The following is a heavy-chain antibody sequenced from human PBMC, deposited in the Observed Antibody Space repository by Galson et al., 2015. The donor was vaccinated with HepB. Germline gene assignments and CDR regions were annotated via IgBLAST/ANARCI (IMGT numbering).Heavy chain of an antibody. J-gene: IGHJ5*02. V-gene: IGHV1-8*01. D-gene: IGHD6-6*01. CDR2: MNPNSGNT. CDR3: AREGGEPGYSSSGYNWFDP. CDR1: GYTFTSYD. Sequence: SVKVSCKASGYTFTSYDINWVQQATGQGLEWMGWMNPNSGNTGYAQKFQGRVTMTRNTSISTAYMELSSLRSEDTAVYYCAREGGEPGYSSSGYNWFDPWGQGTLVTVSS.